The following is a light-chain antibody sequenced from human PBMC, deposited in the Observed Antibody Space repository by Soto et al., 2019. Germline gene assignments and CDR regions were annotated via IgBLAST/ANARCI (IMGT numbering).Light chain of an antibody. CDR1: QSISSW. CDR2: KAS. Sequence: IQVPQDPSTLSASVAAILSVTGXASQSISSWLAWYQQKPGKAPKLLIYKASSLESGVPSRFSGSGSGTEFTLTISSLQPDDFATYYCQQYNSYSRTFGQGTKVDIK. CDR3: QQYNSYSRT. J-gene: IGKJ1*01. V-gene: IGKV1-5*03.